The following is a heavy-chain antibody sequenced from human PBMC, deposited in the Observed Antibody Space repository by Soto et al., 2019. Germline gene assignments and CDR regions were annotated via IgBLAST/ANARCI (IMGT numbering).Heavy chain of an antibody. V-gene: IGHV4-31*03. Sequence: SETLSLTCTVSGGSISSGGYYWSWIRQHPGKGLEWIGYIYYSGSTYYNPSLKSRVTISVDTSKNQFSLKLSSVTAADTAVYYCARDEGGTTAIGGWGQGTLVTVS. CDR3: ARDEGGTTAIGG. CDR1: GGSISSGGYY. D-gene: IGHD1-26*01. J-gene: IGHJ4*02. CDR2: IYYSGST.